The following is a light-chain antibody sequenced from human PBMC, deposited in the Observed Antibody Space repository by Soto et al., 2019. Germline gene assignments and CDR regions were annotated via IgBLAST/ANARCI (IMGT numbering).Light chain of an antibody. V-gene: IGKV1-39*01. Sequence: DVQMTQSPSSLSSSVGDVFTITCRASQSISSYLNWHQQKAGKAPKLLIHAASNLESGVPSRFSGSGSGTDFTLTISSLQPEDFATYYCQQSYGTWTFGQGTKVDIK. CDR2: AAS. J-gene: IGKJ1*01. CDR1: QSISSY. CDR3: QQSYGTWT.